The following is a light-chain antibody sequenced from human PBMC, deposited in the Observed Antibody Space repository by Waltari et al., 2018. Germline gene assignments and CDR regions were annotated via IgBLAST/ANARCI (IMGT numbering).Light chain of an antibody. Sequence: QPVLTQPPSASGTPGQRVTISCSGSSSHIGSNTVNWYQHLPGTATKLRMNSNNRRPSGVPGRVSGARSGTAGSLAISGLQSEDEAQYYCAAVDDSLNGVGFGGGTKLTVL. V-gene: IGLV1-44*01. J-gene: IGLJ2*01. CDR3: AAVDDSLNGVG. CDR1: SSHIGSNT. CDR2: SNN.